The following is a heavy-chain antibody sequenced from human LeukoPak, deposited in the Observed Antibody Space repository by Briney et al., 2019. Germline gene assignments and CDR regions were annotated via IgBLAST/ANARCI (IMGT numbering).Heavy chain of an antibody. D-gene: IGHD4-11*01. CDR1: GFTFSTFA. CDR3: ARGRGYDYGNYPDYYYYYMDV. V-gene: IGHV3-23*01. CDR2: IFQGGGEI. Sequence: PGGSLRLSCAASGFTFSTFAMIWVRQPPGKGLEWVSSIFQGGGEIHYADSVRGRFTISRDNAKNSLYLQMNSLRAEDTALYYCARGRGYDYGNYPDYYYYYMDVWGKGTTVIVSS. J-gene: IGHJ6*03.